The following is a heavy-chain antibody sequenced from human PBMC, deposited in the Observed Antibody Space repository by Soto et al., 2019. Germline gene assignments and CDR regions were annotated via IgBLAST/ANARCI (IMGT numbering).Heavy chain of an antibody. CDR2: IYWDDDK. CDR1: GFSLSTSGVG. J-gene: IGHJ4*02. V-gene: IGHV2-5*02. Sequence: QITLKESGPTMATPTQTLTLTCTFSGFSLSTSGVGVGWIRQPPGKALEWLALIYWDDDKRYSPSLKSRLTIPEDTSKLPVVLTMTNMDPVDTATYYCAHSQRPAYSDSSGQATLVTFSS. CDR3: AHSQRPAYSDS.